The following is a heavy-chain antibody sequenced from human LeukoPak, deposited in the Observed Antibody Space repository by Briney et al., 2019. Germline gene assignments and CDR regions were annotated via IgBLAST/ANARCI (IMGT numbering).Heavy chain of an antibody. J-gene: IGHJ4*02. CDR3: AKGPRQQLVTRFDN. D-gene: IGHD6-13*01. V-gene: IGHV3-23*01. CDR1: GFTFSNYD. CDR2: ISASGGST. Sequence: PGGSLRLSCAASGFTFSNYDMHWVRQAPGKGLEWVSDISASGGSTYYADSVKGRFTVSRDNSKNTVYLQMSSLRADDTALYYCAKGPRQQLVTRFDNWGQGTLVTVSS.